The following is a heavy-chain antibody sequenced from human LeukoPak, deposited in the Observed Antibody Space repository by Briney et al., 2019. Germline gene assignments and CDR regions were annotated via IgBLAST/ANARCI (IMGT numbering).Heavy chain of an antibody. CDR2: INPNSGGT. J-gene: IGHJ5*02. D-gene: IGHD3-10*01. V-gene: IGHV1-2*02. CDR3: ARAYPYYGSGSESP. CDR1: GYTFTGYY. Sequence: ASVKVSCKASGYTFTGYYMHWVRQAPGQGLEWMGWINPNSGGTNYAQKFQGRVTMTRDTSISTAYMELSRLRSDDTAVYYCARAYPYYGSGSESPWSQGTLVTVSS.